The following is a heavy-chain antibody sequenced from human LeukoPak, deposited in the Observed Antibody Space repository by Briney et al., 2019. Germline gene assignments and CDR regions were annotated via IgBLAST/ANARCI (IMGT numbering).Heavy chain of an antibody. CDR1: GFTFSTYA. V-gene: IGHV3-23*01. Sequence: GGSLRLSCAASGFTFSTYAMSWVRQAPGKGLEWVSCISGRGGSTYYVDSVKSRFNISRDNSKNTLYLQMSSLRAEDTAVYYCAKDASYGDYVRYFQHWGQGTLVTVSS. J-gene: IGHJ1*01. CDR3: AKDASYGDYVRYFQH. CDR2: ISGRGGST. D-gene: IGHD4-17*01.